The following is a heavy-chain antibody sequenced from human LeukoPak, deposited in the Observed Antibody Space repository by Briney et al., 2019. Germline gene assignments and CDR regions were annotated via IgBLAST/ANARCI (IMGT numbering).Heavy chain of an antibody. CDR2: NSAYNGNT. D-gene: IGHD1-26*01. CDR1: GYTFTSYA. V-gene: IGHV1-18*01. Sequence: ASVKVSCKASGYTFTSYAMNWVRQAPGQGLEWMGWNSAYNGNTNYAQKLQGRVTMTTDTSTSTAYMELRSLRSDDTAVYYCARTVGPKDAFDIWGQGTMVTVSS. J-gene: IGHJ3*02. CDR3: ARTVGPKDAFDI.